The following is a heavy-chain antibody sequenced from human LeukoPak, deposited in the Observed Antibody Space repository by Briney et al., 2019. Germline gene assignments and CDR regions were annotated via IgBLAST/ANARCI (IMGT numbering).Heavy chain of an antibody. Sequence: ASVKVSCRVSGYTLTELSMHWVRQAPGKGLEWMGGFDPEDGETIYAQKFQGRVTMTEDTSTDTAYMELSSLRSEDTAVYYCATDQLYYDYVWGSYRRGYFDYWGQGTLVTVSS. J-gene: IGHJ4*02. CDR2: FDPEDGET. CDR3: ATDQLYYDYVWGSYRRGYFDY. CDR1: GYTLTELS. V-gene: IGHV1-24*01. D-gene: IGHD3-16*02.